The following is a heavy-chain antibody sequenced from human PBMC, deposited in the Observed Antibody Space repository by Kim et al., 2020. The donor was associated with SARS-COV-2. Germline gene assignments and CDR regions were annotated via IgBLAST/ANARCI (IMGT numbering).Heavy chain of an antibody. CDR1: GGSFNGYY. CDR2: INHSGST. CDR3: ARQWVVVAATGYYYYGMDV. J-gene: IGHJ6*02. D-gene: IGHD2-15*01. V-gene: IGHV4-34*01. Sequence: SETLSLTCAVYGGSFNGYYWSWIRQPPGKGLEWIGEINHSGSTNYNPSLKSRVTISVDTSKNQFSLKLSSVTAADTAVYYCARQWVVVAATGYYYYGMDVWGQGTTVTVSS.